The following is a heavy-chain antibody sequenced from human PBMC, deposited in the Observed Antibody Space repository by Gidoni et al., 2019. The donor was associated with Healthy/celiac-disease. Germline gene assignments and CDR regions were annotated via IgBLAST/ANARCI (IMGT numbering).Heavy chain of an antibody. CDR1: GYTFTGYY. CDR3: ARSPSRSSIAARPGWFDP. CDR2: INPNSGGT. Sequence: QVQLVQSGAEVKKPGASVKVSCKASGYTFTGYYMHWVRQAPGQGLEWMGWINPNSGGTNDAQKFQGWVTMTRDTSISTAYMELSRLRSDDTAVYYCARSPSRSSIAARPGWFDPWGQGTLVTVSS. V-gene: IGHV1-2*04. D-gene: IGHD6-6*01. J-gene: IGHJ5*02.